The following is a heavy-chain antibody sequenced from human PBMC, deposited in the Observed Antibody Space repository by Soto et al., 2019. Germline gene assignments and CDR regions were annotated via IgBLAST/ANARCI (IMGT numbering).Heavy chain of an antibody. J-gene: IGHJ4*02. CDR3: ARAADTAMGPFDY. CDR1: GFTVSSNY. Sequence: GGSLRLSCAASGFTVSSNYMSWVRQAPGKGLEWVSVIYSGGSTYYADSVKGRFTISRDNSKNTLYLQMNSLRAEDTAVYYCARAADTAMGPFDYWGQGTLVTVSS. CDR2: IYSGGST. D-gene: IGHD5-18*01. V-gene: IGHV3-66*01.